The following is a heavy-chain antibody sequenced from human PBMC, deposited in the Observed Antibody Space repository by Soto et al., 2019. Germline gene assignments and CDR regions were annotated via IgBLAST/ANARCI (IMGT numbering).Heavy chain of an antibody. CDR1: GSIFASYW. J-gene: IGHJ4*02. CDR2: IYPGDSDT. CDR3: ARRSYCGGDCYFADY. Sequence: GESLKISCKGSGSIFASYWIGWVRQMPGKGLEWMATIYPGDSDTRYSPSFLGQVTISADKSINTAYLQWNSLKASDTDMYYCARRSYCGGDCYFADYWCQGTLVTVSS. V-gene: IGHV5-51*01. D-gene: IGHD2-21*02.